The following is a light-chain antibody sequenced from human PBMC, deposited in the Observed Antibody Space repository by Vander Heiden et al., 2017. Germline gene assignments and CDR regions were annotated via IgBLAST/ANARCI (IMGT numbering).Light chain of an antibody. Sequence: QSALTQPASVSGSPGQSITISCTGTSSDVGGYNYVSWYQQHPGNAPKLMSYDVSNRPSGVSNRCSASKSGTTASPTISGLQAEDDAYYYCTSYTSSSTRVFGGGTKLTVL. CDR2: DVS. CDR1: SSDVGGYNY. J-gene: IGLJ2*01. CDR3: TSYTSSSTRV. V-gene: IGLV2-14*01.